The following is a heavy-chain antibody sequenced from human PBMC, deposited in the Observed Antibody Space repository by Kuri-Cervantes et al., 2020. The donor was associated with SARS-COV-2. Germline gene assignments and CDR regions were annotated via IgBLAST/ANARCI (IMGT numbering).Heavy chain of an antibody. Sequence: GESLKISCAASGFTFSSYAMSWVRQAPGKGLEWVSAISGSGGSTYYADSVKGRFTISRDNSKNTLYPQMNSLRAEDTAVYYCAKCSDIAAAGQTDYWGQGTLVTDSS. CDR3: AKCSDIAAAGQTDY. CDR1: GFTFSSYA. D-gene: IGHD6-13*01. V-gene: IGHV3-23*01. CDR2: ISGSGGST. J-gene: IGHJ4*02.